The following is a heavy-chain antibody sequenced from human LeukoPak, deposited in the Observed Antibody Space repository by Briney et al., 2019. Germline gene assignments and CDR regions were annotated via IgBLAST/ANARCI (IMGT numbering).Heavy chain of an antibody. D-gene: IGHD6-19*01. CDR3: AKGGWLIEY. CDR1: GSTFSNAW. CDR2: IKSRTDGGTT. J-gene: IGHJ4*02. Sequence: GGSLRLSCAASGSTFSNAWMSWVRQAPGKGLEWVGRIKSRTDGGTTDYAAPVKGRFNISRDDSKNTLYLQMKSLKTEDTAVYYCAKGGWLIEYWGQGTLVTVSS. V-gene: IGHV3-15*01.